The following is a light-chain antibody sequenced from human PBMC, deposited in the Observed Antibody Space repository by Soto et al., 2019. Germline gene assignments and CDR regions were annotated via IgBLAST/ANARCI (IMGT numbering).Light chain of an antibody. J-gene: IGLJ1*01. CDR2: RNN. CDR1: SSNIGSNY. V-gene: IGLV1-47*01. CDR3: AAWDDILCGPLV. Sequence: QSVLTQPPSASGTPGQRFTISCSGSSSNIGSNYVYWYQQLPGTAPKLLIYRNNQRPSGVPDRFSGSKSGTSASLAISGLRSEDEADYYCAAWDDILCGPLVFGTGTKVTVL.